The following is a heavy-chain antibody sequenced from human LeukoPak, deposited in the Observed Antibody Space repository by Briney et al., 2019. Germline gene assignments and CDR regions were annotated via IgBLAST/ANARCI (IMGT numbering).Heavy chain of an antibody. Sequence: GGSLRLSCAASGFTFSNAWMSWVRQAPGKGLEWVGRIKSKTDGGTTDYAAPVNGRFTISRDDSKNTLYLQMNSLKTEDTAVYYCTTDSLHWNYLLYWGQGTLVTVSS. J-gene: IGHJ4*02. CDR1: GFTFSNAW. V-gene: IGHV3-15*01. D-gene: IGHD1-1*01. CDR3: TTDSLHWNYLLY. CDR2: IKSKTDGGTT.